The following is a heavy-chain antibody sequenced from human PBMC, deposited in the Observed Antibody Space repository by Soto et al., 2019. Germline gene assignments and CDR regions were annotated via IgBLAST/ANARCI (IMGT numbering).Heavy chain of an antibody. J-gene: IGHJ4*02. Sequence: PSETLSLTCAVSGGSISSGGYSWSWIRQPPGKGLEWIGYIYHSGSTYYNPSLKSRVTISVDRSKNQFSLKLSSVTAADTAVYYCARDKITGLFDYWGQGTPVTVS. CDR2: IYHSGST. D-gene: IGHD2-8*02. V-gene: IGHV4-30-2*01. CDR1: GGSISSGGYS. CDR3: ARDKITGLFDY.